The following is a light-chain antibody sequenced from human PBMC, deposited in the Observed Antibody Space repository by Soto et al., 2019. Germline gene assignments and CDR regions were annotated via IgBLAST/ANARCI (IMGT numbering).Light chain of an antibody. Sequence: EIVMTQSPATLSVSPGERATLSCWASQSVSSNLAWYQQKPGQAPRLLIYDVSTRATGIPTRFSSSGSGTEFTLTISSLQSEDFAAYYCQQYNNWPLTFGGGTKVEIK. V-gene: IGKV3D-15*01. J-gene: IGKJ4*01. CDR3: QQYNNWPLT. CDR2: DVS. CDR1: QSVSSN.